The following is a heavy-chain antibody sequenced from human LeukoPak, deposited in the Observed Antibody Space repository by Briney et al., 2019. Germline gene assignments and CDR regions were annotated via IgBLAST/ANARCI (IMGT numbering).Heavy chain of an antibody. CDR1: GFTFSSYS. CDR2: IGSSSSYI. Sequence: GGSLRLSCAASGFTFSSYSMNWVRQAPGKGLEWVSSIGSSSSYIYYADSVKGRFTISRDNAKNSLYLQMNSLRAEDTAVYYCAVPAAIGSNWFDPWGQGTLVTVSS. CDR3: AVPAAIGSNWFDP. D-gene: IGHD2-2*01. V-gene: IGHV3-21*01. J-gene: IGHJ5*02.